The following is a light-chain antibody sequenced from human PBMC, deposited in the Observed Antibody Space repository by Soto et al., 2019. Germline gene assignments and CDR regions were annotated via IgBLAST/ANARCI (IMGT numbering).Light chain of an antibody. CDR3: QKYNSAMLN. CDR2: DAS. CDR1: QSISSW. Sequence: DIQMTQSPSTLSASVGDRVTITCRASQSISSWLAWYQQKPGKAPKLLIYDASSLESGVPSRFSGSGSGTEFTLTISSLQPEDVATYYCQKYNSAMLNCGGGTKVDIK. V-gene: IGKV1-5*01. J-gene: IGKJ4*01.